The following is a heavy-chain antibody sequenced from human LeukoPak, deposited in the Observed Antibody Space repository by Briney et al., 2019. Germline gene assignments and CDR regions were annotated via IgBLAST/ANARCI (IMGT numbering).Heavy chain of an antibody. V-gene: IGHV1-2*06. J-gene: IGHJ5*02. CDR2: INPNSGGT. CDR3: AREALNRRIAVAGWFDP. CDR1: GYTFTSYG. Sequence: ASVKVSCKASGYTFTSYGISWVRQAPGQGLEWMGRINPNSGGTNYAQKFQGRVTMTRDTSISTAYMELSRLRSDDTAVYYCAREALNRRIAVAGWFDPWGQGTLVTVSS. D-gene: IGHD6-19*01.